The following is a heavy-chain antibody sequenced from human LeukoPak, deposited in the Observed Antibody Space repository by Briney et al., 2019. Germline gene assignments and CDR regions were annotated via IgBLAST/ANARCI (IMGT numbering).Heavy chain of an antibody. CDR1: GGSISSSSHY. V-gene: IGHV4-39*07. J-gene: IGHJ4*02. Sequence: KASETLSLTCTVSGGSISSSSHYWGWIRQPPGKGLEWIGSISNSGSTYYNPSLKNRVTISVDTSNNQFSLKLSSVTAADTAVYYCATTTIRLGYWGQGTLVTVSS. CDR3: ATTTIRLGY. CDR2: ISNSGST. D-gene: IGHD1-26*01.